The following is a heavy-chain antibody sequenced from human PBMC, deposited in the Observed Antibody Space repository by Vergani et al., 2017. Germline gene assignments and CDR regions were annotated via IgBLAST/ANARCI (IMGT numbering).Heavy chain of an antibody. CDR1: GFTFSSYW. D-gene: IGHD2-2*01. V-gene: IGHV3-7*01. CDR2: IKQDGSEK. CDR3: ARDHSYCSSTSCHIYYYYYYMDV. J-gene: IGHJ6*03. Sequence: EVQLVESGGGLVQPGGSLRLSCAASGFTFSSYWMSWVRQAPGKGLEWVANIKQDGSEKYYVDSVKGRFTISRDNAKNSLYLQMNSLRAEDTAVYYCARDHSYCSSTSCHIYYYYYYMDVWGKGTTVTVSS.